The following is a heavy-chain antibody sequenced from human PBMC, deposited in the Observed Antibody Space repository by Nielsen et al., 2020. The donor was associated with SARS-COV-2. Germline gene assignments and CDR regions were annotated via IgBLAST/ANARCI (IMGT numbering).Heavy chain of an antibody. CDR1: GYTFINYG. J-gene: IGHJ6*03. CDR2: ISGYNGDT. CDR3: ARPITNNYYYYMDV. V-gene: IGHV1-18*04. D-gene: IGHD1-1*01. Sequence: ASVKVSCKASGYTFINYGISWVRQAPGQGLEWMGWISGYNGDTNYAQKFQGRVTMTTDTSTSTAYMELRSLRSDDTAVYYCARPITNNYYYYMDVWGKGTTVTVSS.